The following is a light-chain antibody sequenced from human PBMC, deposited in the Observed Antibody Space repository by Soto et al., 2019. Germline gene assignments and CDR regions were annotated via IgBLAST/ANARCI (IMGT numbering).Light chain of an antibody. J-gene: IGKJ2*01. CDR2: DAS. CDR1: QSVSSY. V-gene: IGKV3-11*01. Sequence: EIVLTQSPATLSLSPGERATLSCRASQSVSSYLAWYQQKPGQAPRLLIYDASNRATGIPARFSGSGSGTDFTLTLSSLEPEDFAVYYCQQRSNWPPYTLGQRTKLEIK. CDR3: QQRSNWPPYT.